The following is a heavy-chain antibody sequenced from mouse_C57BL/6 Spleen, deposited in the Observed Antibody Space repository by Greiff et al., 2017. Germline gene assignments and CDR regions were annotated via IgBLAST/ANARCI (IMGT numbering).Heavy chain of an antibody. Sequence: EVQLQQSGPELVKPGASVKISCKASGYTFTDYYMNWVKQSHGKSLEWIGDINPNNGGTSYNQKFKGKATLTVDKSSSTAYMELRSLTSEDSAVYYCVRRGGYYFDYWGQGTTLTVSS. CDR2: INPNNGGT. CDR3: VRRGGYYFDY. CDR1: GYTFTDYY. J-gene: IGHJ2*01. V-gene: IGHV1-26*01.